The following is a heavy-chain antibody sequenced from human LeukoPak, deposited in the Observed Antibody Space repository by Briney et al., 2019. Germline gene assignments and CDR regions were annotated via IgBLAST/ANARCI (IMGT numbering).Heavy chain of an antibody. J-gene: IGHJ4*02. V-gene: IGHV3-9*01. D-gene: IGHD3-22*01. CDR2: ISWNSGSI. CDR1: GFTFDDYA. Sequence: GRSLRLSCAASGFTFDDYAMHWVRQAPGKGLEWVSGISWNSGSIGYADSVKGRFTISRDNAKNSLYLQMNSLRAEDTALYYCAKDDSSGYYGPFDYWGRGTLVTVSS. CDR3: AKDDSSGYYGPFDY.